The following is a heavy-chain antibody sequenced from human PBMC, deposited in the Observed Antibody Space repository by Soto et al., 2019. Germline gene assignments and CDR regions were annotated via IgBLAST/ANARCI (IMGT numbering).Heavy chain of an antibody. CDR1: GGSFSGYY. J-gene: IGHJ6*02. CDR2: INHSGST. CDR3: ARAAPPILSRGCYYYGMDV. D-gene: IGHD3-3*01. V-gene: IGHV4-34*01. Sequence: QVQLQQWGAGLLKPSETLSLTCAVYGGSFSGYYWSWIRQPPGKGLEWIGEINHSGSTNYNPSLKSRVTISVDTSKNQFSLKLSSVTAADTAVYYCARAAPPILSRGCYYYGMDVWGQGTTVTVSS.